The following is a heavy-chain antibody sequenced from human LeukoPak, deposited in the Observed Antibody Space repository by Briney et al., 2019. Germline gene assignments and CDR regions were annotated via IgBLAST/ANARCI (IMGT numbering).Heavy chain of an antibody. D-gene: IGHD3-22*01. CDR1: GGSISSSHYY. Sequence: SETLSLTCTVSGGSISSSHYYWGWIRQPPGKGPEWIGSIYYNGSTYYNPSLKSRVTISVDTSKNQFSLKLSSVTAADTAVYYCARDSGYYYLFDYWGQGTLVTVSS. V-gene: IGHV4-39*02. CDR2: IYYNGST. CDR3: ARDSGYYYLFDY. J-gene: IGHJ4*02.